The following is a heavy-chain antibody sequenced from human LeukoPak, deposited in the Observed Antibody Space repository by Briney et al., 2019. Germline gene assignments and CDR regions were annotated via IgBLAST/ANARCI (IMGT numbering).Heavy chain of an antibody. CDR3: ARCSGGSCYLPDY. V-gene: IGHV4-38-2*02. D-gene: IGHD2-15*01. Sequence: SETLSLTCTVSGYSISSGYYWGWIRQPPGKGLEWIGSIYHSGSTYYNPSLKSRVTISVDTSKNQFSLKLSSVTAADTAVYYCARCSGGSCYLPDYWGQGTLVTVSS. J-gene: IGHJ4*02. CDR2: IYHSGST. CDR1: GYSISSGYY.